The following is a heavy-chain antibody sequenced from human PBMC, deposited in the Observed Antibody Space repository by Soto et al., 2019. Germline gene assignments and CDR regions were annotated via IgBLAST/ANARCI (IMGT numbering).Heavy chain of an antibody. Sequence: GGSLRLSCAASRFTFSTYEMHWVRQAPGKGLEWVSCISSSGSSVYYADSVKGRFTISRDNSRNSLYLQMNSLRDEDTALYYCVKYLIFPLGKGVATKPFDFGGRGALVPVS. CDR1: RFTFSTYE. D-gene: IGHD5-12*01. CDR2: ISSSGSSV. V-gene: IGHV3-48*03. J-gene: IGHJ4*02. CDR3: VKYLIFPLGKGVATKPFDF.